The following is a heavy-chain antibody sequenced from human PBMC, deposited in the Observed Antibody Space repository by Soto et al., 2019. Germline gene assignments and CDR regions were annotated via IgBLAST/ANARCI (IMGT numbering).Heavy chain of an antibody. J-gene: IGHJ3*02. V-gene: IGHV4-39*01. Sequence: SETLSLTCTVSGGSISSSSYYWGWIRQPPGKGPEWIGSIYYSGSTYYNPSLKSRVTISVDTSKNQFSLKLSSVTAADTAVYYCARQGGYTARPNDAFDIWGQGTMVTVSS. CDR3: ARQGGYTARPNDAFDI. CDR2: IYYSGST. D-gene: IGHD1-26*01. CDR1: GGSISSSSYY.